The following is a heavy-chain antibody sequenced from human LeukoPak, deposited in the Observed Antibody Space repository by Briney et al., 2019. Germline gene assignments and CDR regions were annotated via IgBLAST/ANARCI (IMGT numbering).Heavy chain of an antibody. Sequence: GGSLRLSCVVSGFTSSDHYIDWARQAPGKGLKWVANIKQDGSEKYYVDSVKGRFTISRDNAQNSLYLQMNSLRAEDTAIYYCATSTAAAGTDWGQGTLVTVSS. D-gene: IGHD6-13*01. CDR1: GFTSSDHY. CDR2: IKQDGSEK. V-gene: IGHV3-7*03. J-gene: IGHJ4*02. CDR3: ATSTAAAGTD.